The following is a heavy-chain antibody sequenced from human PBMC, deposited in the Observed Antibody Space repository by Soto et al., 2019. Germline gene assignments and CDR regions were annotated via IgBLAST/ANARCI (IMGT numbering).Heavy chain of an antibody. J-gene: IGHJ5*02. Sequence: ESLKISCKGSGYSFTSYWIGWVRQMPGKGLEWMGIIYPGDSDTRYSPSFQGQVTISADKSISTAYLQWSSLKASDTAMYYCARRITIFGVVRDWFDPWGQGTLVTVSS. CDR2: IYPGDSDT. CDR1: GYSFTSYW. V-gene: IGHV5-51*01. D-gene: IGHD3-3*01. CDR3: ARRITIFGVVRDWFDP.